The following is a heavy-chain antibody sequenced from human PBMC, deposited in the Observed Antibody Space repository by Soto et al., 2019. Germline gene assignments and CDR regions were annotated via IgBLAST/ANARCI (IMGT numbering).Heavy chain of an antibody. CDR3: ARRVLP. V-gene: IGHV4-31*03. Sequence: QVQLQESGPGLVKPSQTLSLTCTVSGGSISSGGYYWSWIRQHPGKGLEWIGYIYYSGSTYYTPPLQSRLTIPVDTSKKKLSLKMSSVAAAAPAAHSCARRVLPWVQVTLVTVSS. CDR2: IYYSGST. CDR1: GGSISSGGYY. J-gene: IGHJ5*02.